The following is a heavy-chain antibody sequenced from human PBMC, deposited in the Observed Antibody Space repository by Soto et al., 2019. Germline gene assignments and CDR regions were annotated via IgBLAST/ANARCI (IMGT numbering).Heavy chain of an antibody. CDR2: INHSGST. Sequence: PSETLSLTCAVYGGSFSGYYWSWIRQPPGKGLEWIGEINHSGSTNYNPSLKSRVTISVDKSKNQFSLKLSSVTAADTAVYYCARVLLRGYEVGAPTQIDYWGQGTLVTVSS. CDR1: GGSFSGYY. J-gene: IGHJ4*02. CDR3: ARVLLRGYEVGAPTQIDY. V-gene: IGHV4-34*01. D-gene: IGHD1-26*01.